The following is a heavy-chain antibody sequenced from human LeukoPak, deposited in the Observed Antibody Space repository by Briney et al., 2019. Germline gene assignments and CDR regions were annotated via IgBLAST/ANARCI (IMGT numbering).Heavy chain of an antibody. D-gene: IGHD3-10*01. V-gene: IGHV1-2*02. J-gene: IGHJ4*02. CDR3: ARAKKRITMVRGVIGFDY. Sequence: ASVKVSCKASGYTFTGYYMHWVRQAPGQGLEWMGWINPNSGGTNYAQKFQGRVTMTRDTSISTAYMELSRLRSDDTAVYHCARAKKRITMVRGVIGFDYWGQGTLVTVSS. CDR2: INPNSGGT. CDR1: GYTFTGYY.